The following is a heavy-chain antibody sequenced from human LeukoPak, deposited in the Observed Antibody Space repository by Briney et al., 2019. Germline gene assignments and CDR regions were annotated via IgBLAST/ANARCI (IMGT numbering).Heavy chain of an antibody. CDR3: AREFEEGELNAFDI. J-gene: IGHJ3*02. V-gene: IGHV3-30*04. CDR1: GFTFSSYA. CDR2: ISYDGSNK. D-gene: IGHD1-26*01. Sequence: GRSLRLSCAASGFTFSSYAMHWVRQAPGKGLERVAVISYDGSNKYYADSVKGRFTISRDNSKNTLYLQMNSLRAEDTAVYYCAREFEEGELNAFDIWGQGTMVTVSS.